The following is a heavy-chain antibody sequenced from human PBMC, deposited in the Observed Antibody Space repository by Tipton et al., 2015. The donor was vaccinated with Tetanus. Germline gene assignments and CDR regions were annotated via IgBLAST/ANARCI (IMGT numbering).Heavy chain of an antibody. V-gene: IGHV5-10-1*01. D-gene: IGHD1-26*01. CDR2: SDPSDSYT. J-gene: IGHJ5*02. Sequence: MQLVQSGAEVKKPGESLRISCKGSGYSFISYWISWVRQMPGKGLEWMWRSDPSDSYTNYSPPFQGHVTISADKSISTAYLQWSSLKASDTAMYYCARHYSVGATSWFDPWGQGTLVTVSS. CDR3: ARHYSVGATSWFDP. CDR1: GYSFISYW.